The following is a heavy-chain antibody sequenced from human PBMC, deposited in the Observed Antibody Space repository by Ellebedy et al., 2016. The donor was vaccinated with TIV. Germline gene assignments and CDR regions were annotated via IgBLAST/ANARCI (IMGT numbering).Heavy chain of an antibody. V-gene: IGHV4-34*01. J-gene: IGHJ4*02. CDR1: GGSFSGYY. Sequence: MPSETLSLTCAVYGGSFSGYYWSRIRQPPGKGLEWLGEINHSGSTNYNPSLKGRVTISVDTSKNQFSLKLSSVTAADTAVYYCARDHYYDSSGYYHFDYWGQGTLVTVSS. CDR3: ARDHYYDSSGYYHFDY. CDR2: INHSGST. D-gene: IGHD3-22*01.